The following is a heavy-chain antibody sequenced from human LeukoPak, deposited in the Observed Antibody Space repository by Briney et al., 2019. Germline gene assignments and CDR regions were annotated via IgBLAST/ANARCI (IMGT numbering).Heavy chain of an antibody. Sequence: PGGSLRLSCAASGFTFSSYSMNWVRQAPGKGLEWVSYISSSSSTIYYADSVKGRFTISRDNAKNPLYLQMNSLRAEDTAVYYCAPTPSRSIAVSTGFDYWGQGTLVTVSS. V-gene: IGHV3-48*04. CDR2: ISSSSSTI. J-gene: IGHJ4*02. CDR3: APTPSRSIAVSTGFDY. D-gene: IGHD6-19*01. CDR1: GFTFSSYS.